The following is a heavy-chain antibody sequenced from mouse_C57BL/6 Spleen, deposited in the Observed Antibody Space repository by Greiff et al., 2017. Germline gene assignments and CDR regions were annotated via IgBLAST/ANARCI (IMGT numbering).Heavy chain of an antibody. CDR1: GYTFTSYW. Sequence: VQLQQPGAELVRPGTSVKLSCKASGYTFTSYWMHWVKQRPGQGLEWIGVIDPSDSYTNYNQKFKGKATLTVDTSSSTAYMQLSSLTSEDSAVYYCASRNYYGSSYGYFDVWGTGTTVTVSS. CDR3: ASRNYYGSSYGYFDV. V-gene: IGHV1-59*01. CDR2: IDPSDSYT. D-gene: IGHD1-1*01. J-gene: IGHJ1*03.